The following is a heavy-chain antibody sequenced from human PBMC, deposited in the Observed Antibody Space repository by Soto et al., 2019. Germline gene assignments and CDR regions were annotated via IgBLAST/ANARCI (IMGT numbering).Heavy chain of an antibody. J-gene: IGHJ4*02. Sequence: QVQLVQSGGEVKKPGASVKVSCKASGYTFTSYGVSWVRQAPGQGLEWVGWIRTNNGDTHYAQKVQDRVTMTTATSTGTVYMELRSLRSDDTAVYYCARGSYGDISFDSWGQGTLVTVSS. D-gene: IGHD4-17*01. CDR3: ARGSYGDISFDS. CDR2: IRTNNGDT. CDR1: GYTFTSYG. V-gene: IGHV1-18*01.